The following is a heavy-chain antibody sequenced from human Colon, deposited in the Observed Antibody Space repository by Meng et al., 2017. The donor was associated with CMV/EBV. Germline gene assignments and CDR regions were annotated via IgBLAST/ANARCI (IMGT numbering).Heavy chain of an antibody. Sequence: GGSLRLSCAASGFSFSTFGMTWVRQAPGKGLEWVALINGGIGLTTYYGDSVKGRFTVSRDNSKNTLYLQMNSLGAEDTAIYYCAKAGYSGSYHDAFDIWGQGTMVTVSS. J-gene: IGHJ3*02. CDR2: INGGIGLTT. V-gene: IGHV3-23*03. D-gene: IGHD1-26*01. CDR3: AKAGYSGSYHDAFDI. CDR1: GFSFSTFG.